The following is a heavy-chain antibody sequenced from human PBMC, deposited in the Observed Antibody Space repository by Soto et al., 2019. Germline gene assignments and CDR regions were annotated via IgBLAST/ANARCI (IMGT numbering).Heavy chain of an antibody. D-gene: IGHD3-10*01. Sequence: QVQLVQSGAEVKKPGSSVKVSCKASGGTFSSYAISWVRQAPGQGLEWMGGIIPIFGTANYAQKFQGRVTITGDESTSTAYMGRSSVRSEDTAVYYCAGGGGDYGDWFDPWGQGTLVTVSS. CDR1: GGTFSSYA. J-gene: IGHJ5*02. V-gene: IGHV1-69*12. CDR3: AGGGGDYGDWFDP. CDR2: IIPIFGTA.